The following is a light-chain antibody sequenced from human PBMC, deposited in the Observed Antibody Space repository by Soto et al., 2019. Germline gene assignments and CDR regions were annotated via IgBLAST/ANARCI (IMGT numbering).Light chain of an antibody. CDR2: GAS. CDR3: QQRLNWPPG. V-gene: IGKV3-15*01. J-gene: IGKJ1*01. CDR1: QSVSSN. Sequence: EILMTQSPATLSVSPGERAALSCRASQSVSSNLAWYQQKPGQAPRLLIYGASTRATGIPARFSGSGSGTEFTLTISSLQSEDFGLYYCQQRLNWPPGFGQGTKVDIK.